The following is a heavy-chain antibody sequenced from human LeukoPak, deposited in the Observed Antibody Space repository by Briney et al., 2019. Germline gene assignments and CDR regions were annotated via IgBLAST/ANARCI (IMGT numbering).Heavy chain of an antibody. CDR3: ARGYCSGGSCYHFES. D-gene: IGHD2-15*01. Sequence: ASVKVSCKTSGYRFSDYYMHLVRQAPGQGLEWMGWVNSNSGGTHYAQKFEGRVTMTRDTSISTAYMELSSLKSDDTAVYYCARGYCSGGSCYHFESWGQGTLVTVSS. CDR2: VNSNSGGT. CDR1: GYRFSDYY. J-gene: IGHJ4*02. V-gene: IGHV1-2*02.